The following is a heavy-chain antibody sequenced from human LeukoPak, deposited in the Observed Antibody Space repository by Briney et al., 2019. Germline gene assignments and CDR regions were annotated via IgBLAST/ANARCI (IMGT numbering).Heavy chain of an antibody. CDR3: TTVHRTISGVVTPDY. J-gene: IGHJ4*02. D-gene: IGHD3-3*01. CDR1: GLSFTNAW. CDR2: IKIKSDDERT. V-gene: IGHV3-15*01. Sequence: GGSLRLSCEASGLSFTNAWMSSVRQAPGKGLEWVGRIKIKSDDERTDYTAPVRGRFTISRDDSKNTLYLQMNSLKAEDTAVYYCTTVHRTISGVVTPDYWGQGTLVTVSS.